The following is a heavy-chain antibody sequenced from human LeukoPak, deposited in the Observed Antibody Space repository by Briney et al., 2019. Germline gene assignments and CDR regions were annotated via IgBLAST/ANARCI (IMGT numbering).Heavy chain of an antibody. CDR1: GFTFSTYD. CDR3: AKARTPYCSGGSCYSDF. Sequence: GGSLRLSCSASGFTFSTYDMSWVRQAPGKGLEWVSTVRVNGRSTFYADSVKGRFTISRDNSKNTLYLQMDSLRAEDTAVYYCAKARTPYCSGGSCYSDFWGQGTLVTVSS. CDR2: VRVNGRST. J-gene: IGHJ4*02. V-gene: IGHV3-23*01. D-gene: IGHD2-15*01.